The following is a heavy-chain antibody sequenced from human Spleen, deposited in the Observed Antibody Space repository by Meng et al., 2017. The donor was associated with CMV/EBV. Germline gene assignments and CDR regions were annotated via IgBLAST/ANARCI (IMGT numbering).Heavy chain of an antibody. CDR3: ALRGYSGYADRDY. CDR2: INPNSGGT. J-gene: IGHJ4*02. Sequence: ASVKVSCKTSGYTFTAYFIHWVRQAPGQGLEWMGWINPNSGGTNYAQKFQGWVTMTRDTSISTAYMELSRLRSDDTAIYYCALRGYSGYADRDYWGQGTLVTVSS. CDR1: GYTFTAYF. D-gene: IGHD5-12*01. V-gene: IGHV1-2*04.